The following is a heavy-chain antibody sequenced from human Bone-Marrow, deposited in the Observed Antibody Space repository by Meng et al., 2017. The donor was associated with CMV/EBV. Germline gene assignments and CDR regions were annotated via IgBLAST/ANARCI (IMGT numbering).Heavy chain of an antibody. Sequence: ASVKVSCKASGYTFTGYYMHWVRQAPGQGLEWMGWMNPNSGNTGYAQKFQGRVTMTRNTSISTAYMELSSLRSEDTAVYYCARDVRVGYYGMDVWGQGTTVTVSS. V-gene: IGHV1-8*02. CDR1: GYTFTGYY. J-gene: IGHJ6*02. CDR2: MNPNSGNT. CDR3: ARDVRVGYYGMDV. D-gene: IGHD2-2*01.